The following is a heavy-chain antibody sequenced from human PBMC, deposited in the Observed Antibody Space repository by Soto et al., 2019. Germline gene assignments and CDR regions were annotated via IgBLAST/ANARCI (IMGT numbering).Heavy chain of an antibody. CDR3: ARDGRRGYDMDV. CDR2: ISASTTTI. Sequence: PGGSLRLSCAASGFTFTSYSINWVRQAPGKGLEWLSYISASTTTIFYADSVKGRFTISRDNAKNSVYLQMNSLRAEDTAVYYCARDGRRGYDMDVWGQGTTVTVSS. J-gene: IGHJ6*02. CDR1: GFTFTSYS. D-gene: IGHD3-10*01. V-gene: IGHV3-48*01.